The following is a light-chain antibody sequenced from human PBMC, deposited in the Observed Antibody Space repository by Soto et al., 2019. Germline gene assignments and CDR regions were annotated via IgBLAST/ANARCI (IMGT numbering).Light chain of an antibody. CDR1: SSDIGGYKD. Sequence: QSALTQPASVSGSPGQSITISCTGTSSDIGGYKDVSWYHQHQGKAPQVMIFEVTYRPSGISDRFSGSKSGNVASLTISGLQAEDEADYYCCSYRSGSAPYYVFGTGTKVTVL. J-gene: IGLJ1*01. V-gene: IGLV2-14*01. CDR2: EVT. CDR3: CSYRSGSAPYYV.